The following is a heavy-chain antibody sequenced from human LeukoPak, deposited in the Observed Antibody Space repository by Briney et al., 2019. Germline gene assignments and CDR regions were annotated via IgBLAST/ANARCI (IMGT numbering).Heavy chain of an antibody. CDR2: ISGSGGST. CDR3: AKALNLGEFDY. J-gene: IGHJ4*02. V-gene: IGHV3-23*01. CDR1: GFTFSTYE. Sequence: PGGSLRLSCAASGFTFSTYEMNWVRQAPGKGLEWVSAISGSGGSTYYADSVKGRFTISRDNSKNTLYLQMNSLSAEDTAVYYCAKALNLGEFDYWGQGTLVTVSS.